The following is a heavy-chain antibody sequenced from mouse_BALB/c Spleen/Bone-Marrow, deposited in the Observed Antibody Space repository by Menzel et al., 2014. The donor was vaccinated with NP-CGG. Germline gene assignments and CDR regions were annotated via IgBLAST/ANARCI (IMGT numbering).Heavy chain of an antibody. CDR2: INPYNGDP. V-gene: IGHV1-37*01. Sequence: EVKLVESGPELVRPGASVKISCKASGYSFTGYFMNWMKQSQGKSLEWIGRINPYNGDPFYNQKFKDKATLTVDKSSSTAHMELLSLTSEDSAVYYCGRGNYDYDSWFGYWGQGTLVTVSA. CDR1: GYSFTGYF. J-gene: IGHJ3*01. D-gene: IGHD2-4*01. CDR3: GRGNYDYDSWFGY.